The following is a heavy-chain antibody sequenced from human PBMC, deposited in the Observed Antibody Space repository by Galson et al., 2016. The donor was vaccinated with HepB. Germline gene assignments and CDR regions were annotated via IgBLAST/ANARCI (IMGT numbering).Heavy chain of an antibody. J-gene: IGHJ3*02. D-gene: IGHD1-1*01. Sequence: SLRLSCAASGVTFSSYAMSWVRQAPGKGLEWVSAISGSGDSTYYADSVKGRFTLSRDNSKKTLFLQMNSQRTEDTALYYCAKESRTKVGGAFDIWGQGTMVTVSS. V-gene: IGHV3-23*01. CDR1: GVTFSSYA. CDR2: ISGSGDST. CDR3: AKESRTKVGGAFDI.